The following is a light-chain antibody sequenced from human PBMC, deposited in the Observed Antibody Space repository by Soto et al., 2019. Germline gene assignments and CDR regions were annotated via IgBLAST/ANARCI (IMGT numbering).Light chain of an antibody. Sequence: EIVMTPSPDTLSVSPGERATLSCRASQSIANSLAWYQQKPCQAPRLLIYGTSTRATGVPARFSGSGSGTEFTLTLSILHSEDFALYYCQPYHHWLAPTFAGELKVDIK. CDR3: QPYHHWLAPT. V-gene: IGKV3-15*01. CDR2: GTS. CDR1: QSIANS. J-gene: IGKJ4*01.